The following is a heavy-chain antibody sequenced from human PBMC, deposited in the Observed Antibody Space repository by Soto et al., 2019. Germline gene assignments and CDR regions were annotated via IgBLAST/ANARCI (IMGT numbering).Heavy chain of an antibody. D-gene: IGHD3-10*01. V-gene: IGHV1-18*01. CDR3: ARAWFGDFVCYFDY. CDR2: ISAYNGNT. J-gene: IGHJ4*02. Sequence: QVQLVQSGAEVKKPGASVKVSCKASGYTFTNYAISWVRQAPGQGLEWMGWISAYNGNTNYAQKLQGRVTMTTDTSTSSASMELRSLRSDDTAVYYCARAWFGDFVCYFDYWGQGTLVTVSS. CDR1: GYTFTNYA.